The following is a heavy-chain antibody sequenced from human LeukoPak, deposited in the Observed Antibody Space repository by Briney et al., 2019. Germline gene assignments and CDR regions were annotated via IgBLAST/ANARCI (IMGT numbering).Heavy chain of an antibody. CDR3: ARVSCTNGVCYGFDY. CDR2: IKEDGSEK. Sequence: GGSLRLSCAASGLTFSRYWISWVRQAPGKGLEWVANIKEDGSEKYYEDSVKGRFTISRDNAKNSLFLQMNSLRGEDTAVYYCARVSCTNGVCYGFDYWGQGTLVTVSS. CDR1: GLTFSRYW. J-gene: IGHJ4*02. V-gene: IGHV3-7*01. D-gene: IGHD2-8*01.